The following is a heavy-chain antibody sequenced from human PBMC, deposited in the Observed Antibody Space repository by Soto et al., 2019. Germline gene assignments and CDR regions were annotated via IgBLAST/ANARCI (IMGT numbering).Heavy chain of an antibody. D-gene: IGHD2-15*01. CDR2: INPSGST. V-gene: IGHV1-46*03. CDR1: GYTFTSYY. J-gene: IGHJ4*02. Sequence: EASVKVSCKASGYTFTSYYMHWVRQAPGQGLEWMGIINPSGSTSYAQKFQGRVTMTRDTSTSTVYMELSSLRSEDTAVYYCARVYRSGGSCYSIDYWGQVTLVTVSS. CDR3: ARVYRSGGSCYSIDY.